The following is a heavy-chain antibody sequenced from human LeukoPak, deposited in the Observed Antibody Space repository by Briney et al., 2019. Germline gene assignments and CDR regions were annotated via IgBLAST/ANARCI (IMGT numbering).Heavy chain of an antibody. CDR1: GYTLTEIS. V-gene: IGHV1-24*01. J-gene: IGHJ4*02. D-gene: IGHD4-17*01. CDR2: FNPEDVET. Sequence: GGSVKVSCKVSGYTLTEISMHWVRQAPGQGLEWMGGFNPEDVETIYARSFQGLLTVTEDTSTDTAYMELSSLRAEDTAMYYCATEIVGYGDVHYFDSWGQGTLVPVSS. CDR3: ATEIVGYGDVHYFDS.